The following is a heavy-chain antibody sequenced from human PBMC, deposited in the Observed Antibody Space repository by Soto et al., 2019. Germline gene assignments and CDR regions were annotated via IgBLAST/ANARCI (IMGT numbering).Heavy chain of an antibody. J-gene: IGHJ4*02. CDR1: GFTFSSYA. CDR2: ISGSGGST. D-gene: IGHD3-10*02. V-gene: IGHV3-23*01. Sequence: HPGGSLRLSCAASGFTFSSYAMSWVRQAPGKGLEWVSAISGSGGSTYYADSVKGRFTISRDNSKNTLYLQMNSLRAEDTAVYYCAKDPLFGPLRPTTQSDYWGQGTLVTVSS. CDR3: AKDPLFGPLRPTTQSDY.